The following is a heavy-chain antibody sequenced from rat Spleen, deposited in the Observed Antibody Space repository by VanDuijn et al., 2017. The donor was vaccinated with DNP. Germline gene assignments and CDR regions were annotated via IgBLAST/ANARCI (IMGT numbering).Heavy chain of an antibody. CDR2: IIYDGSRT. Sequence: EVQLVESGGGSVQPGRSMKLSCAASGFTFSDYNMAWVRQAPKKGLEWVATIIYDGSRTYYRDSVKGRRTISRDNAKSTLYLQMNSLRSEDTSTYYCARADYSGSPDFWGPGTMVTVSS. V-gene: IGHV5-7*01. D-gene: IGHD1-1*01. J-gene: IGHJ1*01. CDR1: GFTFSDYN. CDR3: ARADYSGSPDF.